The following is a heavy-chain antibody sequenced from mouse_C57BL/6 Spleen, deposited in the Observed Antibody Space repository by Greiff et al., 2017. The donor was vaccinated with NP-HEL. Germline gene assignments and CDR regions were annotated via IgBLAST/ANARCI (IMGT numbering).Heavy chain of an antibody. D-gene: IGHD2-2*01. CDR3: ARGGYAGLDY. V-gene: IGHV1-69*01. J-gene: IGHJ2*01. Sequence: QVQLQQPGAELVMPGASVKLSCKASGYTFTSYWMHWVKQRPGQGLEWIGEIDPSDSYTNYNQKFKGKSTLTVDKSSSTAYMQLSSLTSEDSAVYYCARGGYAGLDYWGQGTTLTGSS. CDR2: IDPSDSYT. CDR1: GYTFTSYW.